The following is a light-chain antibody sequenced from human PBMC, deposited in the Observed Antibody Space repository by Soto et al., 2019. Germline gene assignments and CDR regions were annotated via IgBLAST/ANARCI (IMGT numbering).Light chain of an antibody. CDR1: QSIGTN. J-gene: IGKJ1*01. Sequence: DIPMTQSPSSLSASVGDRVTITCRASQSIGTNLNGYQQRPGKAPKLLIYAVSSVQRGVSSRFSGSGSGTDFTLSINSLQREDFATYYCQQPYSAPPLFGQGTKVEIK. V-gene: IGKV1-39*01. CDR3: QQPYSAPPL. CDR2: AVS.